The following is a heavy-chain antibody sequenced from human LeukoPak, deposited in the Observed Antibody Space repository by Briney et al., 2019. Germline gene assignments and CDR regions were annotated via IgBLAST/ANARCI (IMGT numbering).Heavy chain of an antibody. CDR1: GGSFSGYY. J-gene: IGHJ4*02. CDR2: INHSGST. Sequence: PETLSLTCAVYGGSFSGYYWSWIRQPPGKGLEWIGEINHSGSTNYNPSLKSRVTISVDTSKNQFSLKLSSVTAADTAVYYCARGFHFDYWGQGTLVTVSS. CDR3: ARGFHFDY. V-gene: IGHV4-34*01.